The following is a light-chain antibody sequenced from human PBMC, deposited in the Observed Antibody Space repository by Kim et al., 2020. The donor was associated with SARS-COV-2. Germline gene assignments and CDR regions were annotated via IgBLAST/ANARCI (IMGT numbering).Light chain of an antibody. CDR1: QSIGSW. Sequence: DVQMTQAPSTLSASVGDRVTLTCRASQSIGSWLAWYQQKPGRAPKLLIYKASSLESGVPLRFSGSGFGTEFTLTTSSLQPDDLAIYYCQQYTSSPLTFGGGTKVDIK. CDR3: QQYTSSPLT. J-gene: IGKJ4*01. CDR2: KAS. V-gene: IGKV1-5*03.